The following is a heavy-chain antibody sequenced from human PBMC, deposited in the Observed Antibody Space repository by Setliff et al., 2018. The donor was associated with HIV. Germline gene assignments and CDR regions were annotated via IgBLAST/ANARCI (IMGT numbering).Heavy chain of an antibody. CDR2: TTGTGGST. CDR1: GFTFSSFA. V-gene: IGHV3-23*01. Sequence: SGFTFSSFAMSWVRQAPGKGLEWVSTTTGTGGSTYYADSVRGRFTVSRDNSRNTLNVHVNSLRAEDTAVYYCTKGGAHDRRKFIDYWGQGTPVTVSS. CDR3: TKGGAHDRRKFIDY. J-gene: IGHJ4*02. D-gene: IGHD3-16*01.